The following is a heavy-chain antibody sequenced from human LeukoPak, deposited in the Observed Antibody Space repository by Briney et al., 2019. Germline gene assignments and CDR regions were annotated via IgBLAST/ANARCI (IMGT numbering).Heavy chain of an antibody. CDR1: GFTVSRSY. CDR3: ARADMAFFDY. V-gene: IGHV3-53*01. J-gene: IGHJ4*02. Sequence: GGSLRLSCAASGFTVSRSYVTWVRQAPGKGLEWISVIYSGGSTYYADSVKGRFTISRDNSKNIVYLQVNRLRVDDTAVYYCARADMAFFDYWGQGTLVTVSS. CDR2: IYSGGST. D-gene: IGHD5-24*01.